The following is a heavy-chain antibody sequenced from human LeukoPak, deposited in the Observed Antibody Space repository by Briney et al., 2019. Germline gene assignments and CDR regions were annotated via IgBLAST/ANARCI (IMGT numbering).Heavy chain of an antibody. CDR1: GFTFSSYG. CDR2: MSYDGSNK. D-gene: IGHD3-10*01. V-gene: IGHV3-30*18. CDR3: AKEGDYYGSGSYYYRDY. J-gene: IGHJ4*02. Sequence: PGRSLRPSCAASGFTFSSYGMHWVRQAPGKGLEWVAVMSYDGSNKYYADSVKGRFTISRDNSKNTLYLQMNSLRAEDTAVYYCAKEGDYYGSGSYYYRDYWGQGTLVTVSS.